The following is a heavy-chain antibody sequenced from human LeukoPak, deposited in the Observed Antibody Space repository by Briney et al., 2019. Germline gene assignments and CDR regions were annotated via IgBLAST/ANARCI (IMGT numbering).Heavy chain of an antibody. V-gene: IGHV3-21*01. Sequence: GGSLRLSCAASGFTFSSYSMNWVRQAPGKGLEWGSSISSSSSYIYYADSVKGRFTISRDNAKNSLYLQMNSLRAEDTAVYYCPSGGDSSSWYHPYWGQGTLVTVSS. CDR1: GFTFSSYS. J-gene: IGHJ4*02. CDR2: ISSSSSYI. D-gene: IGHD6-13*01. CDR3: PSGGDSSSWYHPY.